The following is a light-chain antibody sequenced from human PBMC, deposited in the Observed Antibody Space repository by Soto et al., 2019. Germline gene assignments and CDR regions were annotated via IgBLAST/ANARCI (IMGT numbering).Light chain of an antibody. V-gene: IGKV1-5*03. CDR2: KAS. Sequence: DIQMTQSPSTLSASVGDRVTITCRASQSTSTWLAWYQHKPGKAPNLLIYKASSLESGVPSRFRGSGSGTEFTLTISRLQPDDVATYYCQQYGRYRTFGQGTKVEIK. CDR1: QSTSTW. J-gene: IGKJ1*01. CDR3: QQYGRYRT.